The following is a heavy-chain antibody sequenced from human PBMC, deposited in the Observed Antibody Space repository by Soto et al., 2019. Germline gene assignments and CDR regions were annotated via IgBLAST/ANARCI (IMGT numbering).Heavy chain of an antibody. J-gene: IGHJ6*03. CDR3: ASSYYDILFGYRTMDL. CDR1: GGTISLTSYY. D-gene: IGHD3-9*01. V-gene: IGHV4-39*07. Sequence: SETLSLPCTGSGGTISLTSYYLGWIRQPTGKGLEWIGNIYYSGSTNYNPSLKSRVTISVDTSKNQFSLKLSSVTAADPAVYYCASSYYDILFGYRTMDLRGKGTPVPVSS. CDR2: IYYSGST.